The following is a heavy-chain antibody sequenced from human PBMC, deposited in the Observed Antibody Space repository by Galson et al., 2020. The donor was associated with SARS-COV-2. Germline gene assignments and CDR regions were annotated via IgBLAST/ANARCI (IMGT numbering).Heavy chain of an antibody. D-gene: IGHD3-22*01. V-gene: IGHV4-59*01. CDR3: ARAYIDYYDSSVYYYAG. CDR2: IYYSGST. CDR1: GGSISSYY. J-gene: IGHJ4*02. Sequence: ETSETLSLTCTVSGGSISSYYRSWIRQPPGKGLEWIGSIYYSGSTNYNPSPKSRVTISVDTSKNQSSLKLSSVTAADTAVYYCARAYIDYYDSSVYYYAGCGQGSLLTVSS.